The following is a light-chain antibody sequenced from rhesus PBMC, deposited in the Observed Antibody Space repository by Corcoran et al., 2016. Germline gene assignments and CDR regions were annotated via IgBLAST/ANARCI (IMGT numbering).Light chain of an antibody. CDR2: GAF. J-gene: IGKJ4*01. V-gene: IGKV3-24*01. CDR3: RQHSNWPLT. CDR1: QSVSSN. Sequence: EIVMTQSPATLSLSPGERATLSCRASQSVSSNLAWYQQKLGTAPRLLIYGAFSRATGIPDEFSGTGSGSDLSRTSSSLEHEYVEVYYCRQHSNWPLTVGGGTKVELK.